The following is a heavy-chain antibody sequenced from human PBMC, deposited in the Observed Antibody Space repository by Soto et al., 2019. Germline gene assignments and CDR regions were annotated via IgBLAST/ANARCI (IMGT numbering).Heavy chain of an antibody. CDR1: GLPFSSYA. J-gene: IGHJ4*02. CDR3: AKRSGPSGSAQYYFDY. V-gene: IGHV3-23*01. Sequence: GGSLILSCAASGLPFSSYAMRWVRQAPGKGLEWVSAISGSGHTTYYADSVKGRFTISRDNSKNTLYLQMNSLRAEDTAVYYCAKRSGPSGSAQYYFDYWGQGTLVTVSS. CDR2: ISGSGHTT. D-gene: IGHD3-10*01.